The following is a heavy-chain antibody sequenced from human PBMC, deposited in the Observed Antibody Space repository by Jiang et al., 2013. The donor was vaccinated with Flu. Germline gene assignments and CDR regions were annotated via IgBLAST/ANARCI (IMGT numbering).Heavy chain of an antibody. CDR1: GFTLSTYT. CDR2: ISSSSSSM. J-gene: IGHJ6*02. CDR3: ARGDSLVVPHDVNSDFYYYAMDV. Sequence: GGPLRLSCAASGFTLSTYTMNWVRQAPGKGLEWVSSISSSSSSMSDADSLKGRFTISRDNAKNALYLQMNSLRVEDTAVYYCARGDSLVVPHDVNSDFYYYAMDVWGQGTTVIVSS. V-gene: IGHV3-21*01. D-gene: IGHD2-2*01.